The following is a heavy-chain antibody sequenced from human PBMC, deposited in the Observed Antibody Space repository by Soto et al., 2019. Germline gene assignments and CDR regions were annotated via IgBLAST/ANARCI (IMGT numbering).Heavy chain of an antibody. CDR3: ARGRESPSFFDY. CDR1: GGSISSGGYY. CDR2: IYYSGST. D-gene: IGHD3-10*01. Sequence: PSETLSLTCTVSGGSISSGGYYWSWIRQHPGKGLEWIGYIYYSGSTYYNPSLKSRVTISVDTSKNQFSLKLSSVTAADTAVYYCARGRESPSFFDYWGQGTLVTVS. J-gene: IGHJ4*02. V-gene: IGHV4-31*03.